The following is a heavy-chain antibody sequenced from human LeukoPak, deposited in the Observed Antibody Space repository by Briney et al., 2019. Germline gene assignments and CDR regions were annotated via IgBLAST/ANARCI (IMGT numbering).Heavy chain of an antibody. CDR1: GYSISSGYY. V-gene: IGHV4-38-2*02. J-gene: IGHJ6*03. CDR3: ARTTMVRGTYYMDV. Sequence: TSETLSLTCTVSGYSISSGYYWGWIRQPPGKGLEWIGSIYHSGSTYYNPSLKSRVTISVDTSKNQFSLKLSSVTAADTAVYYCARTTMVRGTYYMDVWGKGTTVTISS. D-gene: IGHD3-10*01. CDR2: IYHSGST.